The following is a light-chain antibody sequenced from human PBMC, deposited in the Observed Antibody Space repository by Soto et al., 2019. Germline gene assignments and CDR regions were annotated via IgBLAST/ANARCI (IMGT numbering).Light chain of an antibody. V-gene: IGKV3-11*01. CDR2: DAS. CDR1: QSVSSY. CDR3: HQRSKWPLT. J-gene: IGKJ4*01. Sequence: EIVLTQSPATLSSSPGERATLSCRASQSVSSYLAWYQQKPGQAPRLPISDASNRATGIPDRFSGSGSGTDFTLTISSLEPEDFAVYYCHQRSKWPLTFGGGTKVDIK.